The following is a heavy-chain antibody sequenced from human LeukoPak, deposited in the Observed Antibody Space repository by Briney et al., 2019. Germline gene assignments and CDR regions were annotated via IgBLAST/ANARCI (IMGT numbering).Heavy chain of an antibody. CDR3: AREDGYYYGSGSSSGY. Sequence: ASVKVSCKASGYTFTSYGISWVRQAPGHGLEWMGWISAYNGNTNYAQKLQGRVTMTTDTSTSTAYMELRSLRSDDTAVYYCAREDGYYYGSGSSSGYWGQGTLVTVSS. V-gene: IGHV1-18*01. CDR1: GYTFTSYG. D-gene: IGHD3-10*01. J-gene: IGHJ4*02. CDR2: ISAYNGNT.